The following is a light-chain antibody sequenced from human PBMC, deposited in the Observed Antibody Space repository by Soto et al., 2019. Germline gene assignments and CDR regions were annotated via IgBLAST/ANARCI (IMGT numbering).Light chain of an antibody. CDR3: SSYTSSSTQV. Sequence: QSVLTQPASVSGSPGQSITISCTGTSSDVGGYNYVSWYQQHPGKAPKLMIYDVSNRPSGVSNRFSGSKSGNTASLTISGLQAEDEADHYCSSYTSSSTQVFGNGTKVTVL. J-gene: IGLJ1*01. V-gene: IGLV2-14*01. CDR2: DVS. CDR1: SSDVGGYNY.